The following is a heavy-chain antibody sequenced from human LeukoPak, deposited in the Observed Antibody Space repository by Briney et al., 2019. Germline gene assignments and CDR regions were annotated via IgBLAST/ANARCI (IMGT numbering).Heavy chain of an antibody. J-gene: IGHJ4*02. Sequence: GGSLRLSCAASGFILSNYWMSWVRQAPGKGLEWVANIKQDGSEKYYVDSVKGRFTISRDNAKNSLYLQMNSLRAEDTAVYYCARSQWLVEAALDYWGQGTLVTVSS. CDR3: ARSQWLVEAALDY. D-gene: IGHD6-19*01. CDR2: IKQDGSEK. CDR1: GFILSNYW. V-gene: IGHV3-7*01.